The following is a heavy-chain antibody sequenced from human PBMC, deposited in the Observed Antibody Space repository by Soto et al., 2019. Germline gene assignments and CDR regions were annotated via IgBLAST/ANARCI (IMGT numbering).Heavy chain of an antibody. CDR3: ANIVWGGGSFDN. J-gene: IGHJ4*02. V-gene: IGHV4-61*01. Sequence: SETLSLTCAVSGDSVSNDNYYWSWIRQPPGKGLEWIGYIYYSGTTNYNSYLKSRLSLSVDMSKNQLSLELTSVTAADTAKYYCANIVWGGGSFDNWGPGILVTVSS. D-gene: IGHD3-16*01. CDR1: GDSVSNDNYY. CDR2: IYYSGTT.